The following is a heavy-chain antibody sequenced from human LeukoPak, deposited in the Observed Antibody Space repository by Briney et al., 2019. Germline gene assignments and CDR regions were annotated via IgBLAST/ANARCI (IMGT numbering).Heavy chain of an antibody. CDR3: VRDRELNF. Sequence: KPSETLSLTCTVSGGSISIFYWSWVRQPPGKGLEWLGYIYSSGSTSYNPSFKSRITISADTARNQFSLNLDSVTAADTAVYYCVRDRELNFWGQGTLLTVSS. V-gene: IGHV4-59*01. D-gene: IGHD3-10*01. CDR2: IYSSGST. J-gene: IGHJ4*02. CDR1: GGSISIFY.